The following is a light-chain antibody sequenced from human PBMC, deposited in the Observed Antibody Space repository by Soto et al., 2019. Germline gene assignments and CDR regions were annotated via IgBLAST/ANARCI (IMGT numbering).Light chain of an antibody. CDR2: EAS. V-gene: IGKV1-5*01. J-gene: IGKJ4*02. Sequence: DIQVTQSPSTLSASVGDRVTITCRANQSISTWLAWYQQKPGKAPKLLIYEASTLESGVPSRFSAGGSGADFTLIISSLQPDDFATYYCQQYNSSPLTFGGGTKVEIK. CDR3: QQYNSSPLT. CDR1: QSISTW.